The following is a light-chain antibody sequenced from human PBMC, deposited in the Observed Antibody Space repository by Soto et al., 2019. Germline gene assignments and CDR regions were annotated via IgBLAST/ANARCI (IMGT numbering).Light chain of an antibody. CDR1: QSLSGW. Sequence: DIQMTQSPSTLSASVGDRVTITCRASQSLSGWLAWYQQKPGKAPNLLIYDTSTLKSGVPSRFSGSGSGTEFTLTISSLQPEDFATYYCQQYNSYSRTFGQGTKVEI. CDR3: QQYNSYSRT. J-gene: IGKJ1*01. CDR2: DTS. V-gene: IGKV1-5*01.